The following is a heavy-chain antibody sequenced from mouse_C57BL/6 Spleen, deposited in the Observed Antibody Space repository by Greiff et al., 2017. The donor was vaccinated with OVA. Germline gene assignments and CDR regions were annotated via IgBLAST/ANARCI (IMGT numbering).Heavy chain of an antibody. D-gene: IGHD2-13*01. J-gene: IGHJ3*01. CDR2: ISDGGSYT. Sequence: EVKVEESGGGLVKPGGSLKLSCAASGFTFSSYAMSWVRQTPEKRLEWVATISDGGSYTYYPDNVKGRFTISRDNAKNNLYLQMSHLKSEDTAMYYCARDGIYYGAWFAYWGQGTLVTVSA. CDR3: ARDGIYYGAWFAY. V-gene: IGHV5-4*01. CDR1: GFTFSSYA.